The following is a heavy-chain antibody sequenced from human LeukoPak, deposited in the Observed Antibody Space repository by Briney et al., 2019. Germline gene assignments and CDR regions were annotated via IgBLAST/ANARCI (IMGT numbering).Heavy chain of an antibody. V-gene: IGHV4-39*01. J-gene: IGHJ4*02. CDR3: ARLFDS. Sequence: PSETLSHTCTVSGGAISNDNFYWGWVRQPPGKGLEWVGSINYSGTTYYNPSLRGRVSISVDTSRTQFFLRLSSVTAADTAVYYCARLFDSWGQGTLVTVSS. CDR1: GGAISNDNFY. CDR2: INYSGTT.